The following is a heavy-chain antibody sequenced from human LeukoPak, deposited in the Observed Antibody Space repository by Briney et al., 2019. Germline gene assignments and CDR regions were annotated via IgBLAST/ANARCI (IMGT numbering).Heavy chain of an antibody. CDR1: GFTVSNNY. Sequence: PGGSLRLSCAASGFTVSNNYMSWVRQAPGKGLEWVSVIYGGGSTYYADSVKGRFTTSRDNSKNTLSLQMNSLRAEDTAVYYCARGAGAYGDRYLAYWGQGTLVTVSS. J-gene: IGHJ4*02. D-gene: IGHD2-21*02. V-gene: IGHV3-66*01. CDR3: ARGAGAYGDRYLAY. CDR2: IYGGGST.